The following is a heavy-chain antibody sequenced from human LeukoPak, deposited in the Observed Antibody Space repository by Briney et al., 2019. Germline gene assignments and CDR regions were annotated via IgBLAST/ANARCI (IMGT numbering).Heavy chain of an antibody. CDR1: GFNFGSYS. CDR2: MSADSATT. J-gene: IGHJ4*02. CDR3: ARKSASGNYPLDY. Sequence: GGSLRLSCAASGFNFGSYSMTWVRQAPGKGLEWVSVMSADSATTFYADSVKGRFTISRDNSKNTVFLQMSSLRAEDTALYYCARKSASGNYPLDYWGQGTLVTVSS. V-gene: IGHV3-23*01. D-gene: IGHD3-10*01.